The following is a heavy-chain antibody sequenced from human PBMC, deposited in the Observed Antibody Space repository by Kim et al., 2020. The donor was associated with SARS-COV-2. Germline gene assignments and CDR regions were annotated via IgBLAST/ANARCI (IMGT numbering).Heavy chain of an antibody. Sequence: GGSLRLSCAASGFTFSSYDMHWVRQATGKGLEWVSAIGTAGDTYYPGSVKGRFTISRENAKNSLYLQMNSLIAGDTAVYYCARVAFLRLGRYYYYGMDVWGQGTTVTVSS. D-gene: IGHD1-26*01. CDR3: ARVAFLRLGRYYYYGMDV. J-gene: IGHJ6*02. CDR1: GFTFSSYD. V-gene: IGHV3-13*04. CDR2: IGTAGDT.